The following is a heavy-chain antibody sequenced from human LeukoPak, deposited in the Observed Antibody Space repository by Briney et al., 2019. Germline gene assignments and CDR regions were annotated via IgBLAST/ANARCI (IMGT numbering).Heavy chain of an antibody. Sequence: SGGSLRLSCAASGFTFSSYGMHWVRQAPGKGLEWVAVIWYDGSNKYYADSVKGRFTISRDNSKNTLYLQMNSLRAEDTAVYYCARGPNHDLLGPWYGMDVWGQGTTVTVSS. J-gene: IGHJ6*02. CDR3: ARGPNHDLLGPWYGMDV. CDR2: IWYDGSNK. CDR1: GFTFSSYG. D-gene: IGHD2-8*02. V-gene: IGHV3-33*01.